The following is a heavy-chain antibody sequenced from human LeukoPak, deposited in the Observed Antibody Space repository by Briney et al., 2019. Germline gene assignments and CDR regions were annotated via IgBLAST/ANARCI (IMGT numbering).Heavy chain of an antibody. V-gene: IGHV3-30*02. CDR3: LRDSLGHSSGWYLYY. CDR2: LRYDRTNK. D-gene: IGHD6-19*01. J-gene: IGHJ4*02. CDR1: GFTFSSTG. Sequence: GGSLRLSCAASGFTFSSTGMHWGPQAPGKECRGWASLRYDRTNKEHTHPVKGRFTNSRHNSKNPLYLQLNSLRAEDTAMYYCLRDSLGHSSGWYLYYWGQGTLVTVSS.